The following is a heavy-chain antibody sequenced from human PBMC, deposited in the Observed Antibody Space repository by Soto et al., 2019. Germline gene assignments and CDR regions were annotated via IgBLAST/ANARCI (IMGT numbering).Heavy chain of an antibody. CDR1: GFTFSSYA. D-gene: IGHD2-15*01. CDR3: AKGSRIVVVVAATLGDFDY. J-gene: IGHJ4*02. CDR2: ISGSGGST. V-gene: IGHV3-23*01. Sequence: EVQLLESGGGLVQPGGSLRLSCAASGFTFSSYAMSWVRQAPGKGLEWVSAISGSGGSTYYADSVKGRFTISRDNSKSTLYLQMNSLRAEDTAVYYCAKGSRIVVVVAATLGDFDYWGQGTLVTVSS.